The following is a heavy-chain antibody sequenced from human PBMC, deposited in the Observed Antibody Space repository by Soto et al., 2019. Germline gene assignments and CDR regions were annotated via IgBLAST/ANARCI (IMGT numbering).Heavy chain of an antibody. J-gene: IGHJ4*02. Sequence: EVHLVESGGGLVQPGVSLRLSCSASGFTFSSIGMHWVRQAPGKGLEYVSAISSSGGTTYYADSVKGRFTISRDNSRNTLYLQMSSLRADDTAVYYCVSGDYYGSGPDYWGQGTLVTVSS. CDR1: GFTFSSIG. V-gene: IGHV3-64D*06. CDR3: VSGDYYGSGPDY. D-gene: IGHD3-10*01. CDR2: ISSSGGTT.